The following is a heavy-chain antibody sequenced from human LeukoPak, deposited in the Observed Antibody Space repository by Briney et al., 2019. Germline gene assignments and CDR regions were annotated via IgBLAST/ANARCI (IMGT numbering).Heavy chain of an antibody. CDR3: AKDLSGGRIDY. D-gene: IGHD3-16*01. CDR2: ISSSSSTI. V-gene: IGHV3-48*01. J-gene: IGHJ4*02. CDR1: GFTFSSYS. Sequence: PGGSLRLSCAASGFTFSSYSMNWVRQAPGKGLEWVSYISSSSSTIYYADSVKGRFTISRDNSKNTLYLQMNSLRAEDTAVYYCAKDLSGGRIDYWGQGTLVTVSS.